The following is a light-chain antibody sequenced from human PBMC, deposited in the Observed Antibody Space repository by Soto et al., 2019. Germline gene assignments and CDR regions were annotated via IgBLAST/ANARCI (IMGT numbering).Light chain of an antibody. Sequence: QSVLTQPPSASGTPGQRVTISCSGSSSNIGSNYVYWYQQLPGTTPKLLIYRNNQRPSGVPDRFSGSKSGTSASLAISGLRSEDEADYYCAAWADSRVVFGGGTKLTVL. V-gene: IGLV1-47*01. CDR1: SSNIGSNY. J-gene: IGLJ2*01. CDR2: RNN. CDR3: AAWADSRVV.